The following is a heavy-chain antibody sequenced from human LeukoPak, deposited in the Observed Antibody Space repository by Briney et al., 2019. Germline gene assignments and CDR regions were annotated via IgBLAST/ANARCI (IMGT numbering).Heavy chain of an antibody. CDR1: GFTFSTFW. CDR3: ASDGITMVRGVIDY. V-gene: IGHV3-7*01. D-gene: IGHD3-10*01. Sequence: PGGSLRLSCAASGFTFSTFWMSWVRQAPGKGLEWVANIRQDGSKIYYVDSVKGRFTISRDNSKNTLYLQMNSLRAEDTAVYYCASDGITMVRGVIDYWGQGTLVTVSS. J-gene: IGHJ4*02. CDR2: IRQDGSKI.